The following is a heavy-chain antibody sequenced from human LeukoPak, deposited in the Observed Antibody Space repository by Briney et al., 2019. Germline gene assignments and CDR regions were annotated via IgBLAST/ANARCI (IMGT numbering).Heavy chain of an antibody. CDR2: ISGSGGST. CDR1: GFTFSSYA. V-gene: IGHV3-23*01. D-gene: IGHD6-25*01. Sequence: PGGSLRLSCVASGFTFSSYAMSWVRQAPGKGLEWVSAISGSGGSTYYADSVKARFTISRDNSKNSLYLQMNNLRPEDTALYYCAKAQGGFIAAADYWGQGTLVTVSS. CDR3: AKAQGGFIAAADY. J-gene: IGHJ4*02.